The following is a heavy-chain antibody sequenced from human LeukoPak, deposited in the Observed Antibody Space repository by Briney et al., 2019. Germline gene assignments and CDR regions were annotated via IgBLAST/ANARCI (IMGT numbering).Heavy chain of an antibody. Sequence: PGGSLRLSCAGSGFTFDNSALSWVRQAPGKGLEWVSAISTRGETNYADSVRGRITISRDNFKRTVFLQLNSLRADDTAIYYCAGHRLLAFDAFDVWGRGTMVTVS. CDR3: AGHRLLAFDAFDV. D-gene: IGHD2-15*01. CDR2: ISTRGET. CDR1: GFTFDNSA. J-gene: IGHJ3*01. V-gene: IGHV3-23*01.